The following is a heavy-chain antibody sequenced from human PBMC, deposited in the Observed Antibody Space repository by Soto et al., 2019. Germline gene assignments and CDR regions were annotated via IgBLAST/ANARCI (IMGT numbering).Heavy chain of an antibody. CDR2: SHYGGST. D-gene: IGHD2-15*01. CDR3: AKDASCYSCGA. V-gene: IGHV4-39*01. J-gene: IGHJ4*02. Sequence: TLSLTCAVSGGSISSSNFYWGWFRQPPGKVLEWIGSSHYGGSTYYNPSLESRVTISVDTSKNQYSMNVSSVTAADTAVYYCAKDASCYSCGAWGQGALVTVSS. CDR1: GGSISSSNFY.